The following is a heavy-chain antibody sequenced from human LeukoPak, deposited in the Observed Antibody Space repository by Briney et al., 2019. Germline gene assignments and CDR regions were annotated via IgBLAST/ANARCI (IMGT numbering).Heavy chain of an antibody. Sequence: PSETLSLTCAVYGGSFSAYYWSWIRQPPGKGLEWIGEINHSGSTNYNPSLKSRVTISVDTSKNQFSLKLSSVPAADTAVYYCARGAVVFAAFLFCCWGQGVLVSSSS. CDR2: INHSGST. CDR3: ARGAVVFAAFLFCC. D-gene: IGHD2-15*01. V-gene: IGHV4-34*01. CDR1: GGSFSAYY. J-gene: IGHJ4*02.